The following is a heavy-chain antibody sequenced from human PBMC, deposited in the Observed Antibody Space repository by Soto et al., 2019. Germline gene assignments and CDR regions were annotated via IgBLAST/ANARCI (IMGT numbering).Heavy chain of an antibody. J-gene: IGHJ5*02. Sequence: LSLTCAVYGGSFSGYYWSWIRQPPGKGLEWIGEINHSGSTNYNPSLKSRVTISVDTSKNQFSLKLSSVTAADTAVYYCARGDGNYNWFDPWGQGTLVTVSS. CDR2: INHSGST. CDR3: ARGDGNYNWFDP. CDR1: GGSFSGYY. V-gene: IGHV4-34*01.